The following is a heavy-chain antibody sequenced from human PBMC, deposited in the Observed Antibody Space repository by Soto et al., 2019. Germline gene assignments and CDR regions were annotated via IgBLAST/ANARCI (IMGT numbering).Heavy chain of an antibody. D-gene: IGHD3-10*01. CDR3: ARLRPSDYGSYYYYMDV. CDR2: IYYSGST. J-gene: IGHJ6*03. Sequence: SETLSLTCAVSGYSISSSNWWGWIRQPPGKGLEWIGYIYYSGSTYYNPSLKSRVTMSVDTSKNQFSLKLSSVTAVDTAVYYCARLRPSDYGSYYYYMDVWGKGTTVTVSS. V-gene: IGHV4-28*01. CDR1: GYSISSSNW.